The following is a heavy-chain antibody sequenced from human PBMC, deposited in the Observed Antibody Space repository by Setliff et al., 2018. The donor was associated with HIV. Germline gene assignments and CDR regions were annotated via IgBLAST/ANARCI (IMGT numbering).Heavy chain of an antibody. CDR2: ISWNSGSI. J-gene: IGHJ4*02. V-gene: IGHV3-9*01. CDR3: ARGLDY. Sequence: LRLSCAASGFTFDDYAMHWVRQAPGKGLEWVSGISWNSGSIGYADSVKGRFTISRDNAKNSLYLQMNSLRAEDTALYYCARGLDYWGQGTLVTVSS. CDR1: GFTFDDYA.